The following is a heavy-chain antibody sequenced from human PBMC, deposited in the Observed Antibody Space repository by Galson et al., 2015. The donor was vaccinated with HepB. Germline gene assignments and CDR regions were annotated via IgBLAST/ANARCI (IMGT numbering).Heavy chain of an antibody. CDR3: AKDAYKSSSYFNS. J-gene: IGHJ4*02. V-gene: IGHV3-33*06. Sequence: SLRLSCAASGFTFGNYGMHWVRQAPGKGLEWVAVIWNDGNNRYYSDSVKGRFSISRDNSKNTLYLQMNSLRAEDTAMYYCAKDAYKSSSYFNSWGQGALVTVSS. CDR2: IWNDGNNR. D-gene: IGHD3-16*01. CDR1: GFTFGNYG.